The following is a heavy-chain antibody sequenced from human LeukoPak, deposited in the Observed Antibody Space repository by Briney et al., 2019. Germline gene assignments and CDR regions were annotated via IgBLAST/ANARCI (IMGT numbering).Heavy chain of an antibody. J-gene: IGHJ3*02. D-gene: IGHD4-17*01. CDR3: ARVPHSLYGDAFDI. CDR2: MNPNSGNT. Sequence: ASVKVSCKASGYTFTSYDINWVRQATGQGLEWMGWMNPNSGNTGYAQKFQGRVTITRNTSISTAYMELSSLRSEDTAVYYCARVPHSLYGDAFDIWGQGTMVTVSS. CDR1: GYTFTSYD. V-gene: IGHV1-8*03.